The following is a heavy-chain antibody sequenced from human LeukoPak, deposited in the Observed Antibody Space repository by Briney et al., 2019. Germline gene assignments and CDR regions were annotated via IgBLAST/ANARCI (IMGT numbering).Heavy chain of an antibody. V-gene: IGHV1-2*06. Sequence: GASVKVSCKASGYTFAAYNIHWVRQAPGQGLEWMGRIHPNSGDTNYAQNFGGRVTMTRDTSISTAYMELTRLRSDDTAMYYCARTYYDTLRGSRGDYWGQGTLVTVSS. J-gene: IGHJ4*02. CDR2: IHPNSGDT. D-gene: IGHD3-9*01. CDR3: ARTYYDTLRGSRGDY. CDR1: GYTFAAYN.